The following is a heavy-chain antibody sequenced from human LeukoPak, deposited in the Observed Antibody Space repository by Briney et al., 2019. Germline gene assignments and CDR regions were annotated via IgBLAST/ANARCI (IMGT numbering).Heavy chain of an antibody. CDR2: IYSGGST. CDR1: GFTVSGNY. D-gene: IGHD2-15*01. V-gene: IGHV3-53*01. Sequence: GGSLRLSCAASGFTVSGNYMSWVRQAPGKGLEWVSVIYSGGSTDYADSVKGRFTISRDNSKNTLYLQMNNLRAEDTAVYYCARIVVVVAATTVDAFDIWGQGTMVTVSS. CDR3: ARIVVVVAATTVDAFDI. J-gene: IGHJ3*02.